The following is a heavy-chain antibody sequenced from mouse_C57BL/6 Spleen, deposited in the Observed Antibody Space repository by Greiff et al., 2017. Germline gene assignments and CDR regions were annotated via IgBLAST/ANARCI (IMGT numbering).Heavy chain of an antibody. CDR2: IDPANGNT. CDR1: GFNIKNTY. V-gene: IGHV14-3*01. D-gene: IGHD1-1*01. Sequence: VQLQQSVAELVRPGASVKLSCTASGFNIKNTYMHWVQQRPEKGLEWIGRIDPANGNTKYASKFQGKATITADTSSNTAYLQLSNLTSEDTAIYYCAREYYGSSYEYFDVWGTGTTVTVSA. J-gene: IGHJ1*03. CDR3: AREYYGSSYEYFDV.